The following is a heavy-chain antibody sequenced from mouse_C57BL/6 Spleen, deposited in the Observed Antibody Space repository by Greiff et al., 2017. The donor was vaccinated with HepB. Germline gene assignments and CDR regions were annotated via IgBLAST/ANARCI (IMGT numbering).Heavy chain of an antibody. Sequence: VQLQQSGAELVRPGASVKLSCKASGYTFTDYYINWVKQRPGQGLEWIARIYPGSGNTYYNEKFKGKATLTAEKSSSTAYMQLSSLTSEDSAVYFCARGRLVDYWGQGTSVTVSS. CDR1: GYTFTDYY. CDR2: IYPGSGNT. V-gene: IGHV1-76*01. J-gene: IGHJ4*01. CDR3: ARGRLVDY.